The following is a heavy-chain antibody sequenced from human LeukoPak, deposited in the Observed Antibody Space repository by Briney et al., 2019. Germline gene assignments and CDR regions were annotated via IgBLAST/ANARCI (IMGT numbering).Heavy chain of an antibody. V-gene: IGHV3-33*06. CDR2: IWYDGSNK. Sequence: GGSLRLSCAASGFTFSSYGMHWVRQAPGKGLEWVAVIWYDGSNKYYADSVKGRFTISRDNSKNTLYLQMNSLRAEDTAVYYCANVRGYRYGPHCDYWGQGTLVTVSS. J-gene: IGHJ4*02. D-gene: IGHD5-18*01. CDR3: ANVRGYRYGPHCDY. CDR1: GFTFSSYG.